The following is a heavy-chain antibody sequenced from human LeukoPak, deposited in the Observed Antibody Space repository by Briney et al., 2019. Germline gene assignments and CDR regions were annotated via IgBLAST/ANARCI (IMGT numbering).Heavy chain of an antibody. J-gene: IGHJ6*04. V-gene: IGHV3-23*01. Sequence: GGSLRLSCAASGFTFSSYAMSWVRQAPGKGLEWVSAISGSGGSTYYADSVKGRFTISRDNSKNTLYLQMNSLRAEDTAVYYCAKVSSEYSGHYRPNPSYYYSGMDVWGKGTTVTVSS. D-gene: IGHD5-12*01. CDR1: GFTFSSYA. CDR3: AKVSSEYSGHYRPNPSYYYSGMDV. CDR2: ISGSGGST.